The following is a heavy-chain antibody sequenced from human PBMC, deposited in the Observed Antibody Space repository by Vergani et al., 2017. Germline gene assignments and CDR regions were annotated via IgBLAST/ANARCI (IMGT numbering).Heavy chain of an antibody. V-gene: IGHV1-3*01. D-gene: IGHD2-2*01. CDR3: ARVSKVVVRGLGFDP. CDR1: GYTFTSYA. CDR2: INAGNGNT. J-gene: IGHJ5*02. Sequence: QVQLVQSGAEVKKPGASVKVSCKASGYTFTSYAMHWVRQAPGQRLEWMGWINAGNGNTKYSQKFQGRVTITRDTSASTAYMELSSLRSEDTAVYYCARVSKVVVRGLGFDPWGQGTLVTVSS.